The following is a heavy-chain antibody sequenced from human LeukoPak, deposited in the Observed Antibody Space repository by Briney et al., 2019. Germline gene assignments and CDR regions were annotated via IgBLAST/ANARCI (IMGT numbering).Heavy chain of an antibody. J-gene: IGHJ4*02. Sequence: SETLSLTCTVSGGSISSYYWSWIRQPPGKGLEWIGYIYYSGSTNYNPSLKSRVTISVDTSKNQFSLKLSSVTAADTAVYYCARWKWTYYDFWSGYDTDYWGQGTLVTVSS. CDR3: ARWKWTYYDFWSGYDTDY. CDR2: IYYSGST. D-gene: IGHD3-3*01. CDR1: GGSISSYY. V-gene: IGHV4-59*01.